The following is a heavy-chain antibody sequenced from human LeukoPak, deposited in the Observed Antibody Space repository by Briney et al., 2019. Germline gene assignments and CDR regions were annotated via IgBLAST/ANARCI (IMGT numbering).Heavy chain of an antibody. CDR3: ARADYYDSSGYFRFGY. CDR1: GGTFSSYA. Sequence: GASVKVSYKASGGTFSSYAISWVRQAPGQGLEWMGRIIPIFGTANYAQKFQGRVTITTDESTSTAYMELSSLRSEDTAVYYCARADYYDSSGYFRFGYWGQGTLVTVSS. J-gene: IGHJ4*02. CDR2: IIPIFGTA. V-gene: IGHV1-69*05. D-gene: IGHD3-22*01.